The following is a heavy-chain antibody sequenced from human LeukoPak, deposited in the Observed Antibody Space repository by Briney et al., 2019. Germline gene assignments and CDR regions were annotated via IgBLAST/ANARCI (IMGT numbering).Heavy chain of an antibody. CDR1: GGSFSGYY. CDR2: INHSGST. Sequence: KPSETLSLTCAVYGGSFSGYYWSWIRQPPGKGLEWIGEINHSGSTNYNPSLKSRVTISVDTSKNQFSLKLSSVTAADTAVYYCARASADGGSYYYYYGMDVWGQGTTVTVSS. D-gene: IGHD5-24*01. CDR3: ARASADGGSYYYYYGMDV. V-gene: IGHV4-34*01. J-gene: IGHJ6*02.